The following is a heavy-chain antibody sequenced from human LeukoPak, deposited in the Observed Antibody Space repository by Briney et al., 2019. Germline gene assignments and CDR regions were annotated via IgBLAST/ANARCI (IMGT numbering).Heavy chain of an antibody. CDR3: ARHVVPAAQSSYMDV. J-gene: IGHJ6*03. V-gene: IGHV4-38-2*01. Sequence: SETLFLTCAVSGYSISSGYYWGWIRQPPGKGLEWIGSIYHSGSTYYNPSLKSRVTISVDTSKNQFSLKLNSVTAADTSLYYCARHVVPAAQSSYMDVWGKGTTVTVSS. CDR1: GYSISSGYY. D-gene: IGHD2-2*01. CDR2: IYHSGST.